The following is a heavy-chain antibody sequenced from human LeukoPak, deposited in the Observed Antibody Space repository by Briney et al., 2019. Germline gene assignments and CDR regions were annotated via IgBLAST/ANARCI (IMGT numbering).Heavy chain of an antibody. Sequence: GGSLRLSCAASGFTFSSYAMHWVRQALGKGLEWVAVISYDGSNKYYADSVKGRFTISRDNSKNTLYLQMNSLRAEDTAVYYCARALPRIAVAGTYFDYWGQGTLVTVSS. D-gene: IGHD6-19*01. CDR3: ARALPRIAVAGTYFDY. J-gene: IGHJ4*02. CDR2: ISYDGSNK. CDR1: GFTFSSYA. V-gene: IGHV3-30-3*01.